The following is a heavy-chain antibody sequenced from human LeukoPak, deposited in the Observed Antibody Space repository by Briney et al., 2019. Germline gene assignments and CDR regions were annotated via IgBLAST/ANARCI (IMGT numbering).Heavy chain of an antibody. CDR3: ARGRLGYCSSTSCSPGAFDI. CDR1: GYSISSGYY. Sequence: SETLSLTCTVSGYSISSGYYWGWIRPPPGKGLEWIGSIYHRGSTYYNPSLKSRVTISVDTSKNQFSLKLSAVTAADTAVYYCARGRLGYCSSTSCSPGAFDIWGQGTMVTVSS. D-gene: IGHD2-2*01. J-gene: IGHJ3*02. V-gene: IGHV4-38-2*02. CDR2: IYHRGST.